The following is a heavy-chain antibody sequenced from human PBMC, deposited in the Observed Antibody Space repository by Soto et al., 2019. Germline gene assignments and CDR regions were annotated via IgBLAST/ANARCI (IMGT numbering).Heavy chain of an antibody. CDR3: AKDRFGTMIVVVIPHYFDY. CDR2: ISGSGGST. Sequence: GSLRLSCAASGFTFSSYAMSWVRQAPGKGLEWVSAISGSGGSTYYADSVKGRFTISRDNSKNTLYLQMNSLRAEDTAVYCCAKDRFGTMIVVVIPHYFDYWGQGTLVTVSS. J-gene: IGHJ4*02. V-gene: IGHV3-23*01. D-gene: IGHD3-22*01. CDR1: GFTFSSYA.